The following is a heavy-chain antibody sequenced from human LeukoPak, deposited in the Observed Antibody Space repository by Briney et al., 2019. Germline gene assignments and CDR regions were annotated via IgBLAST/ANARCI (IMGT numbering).Heavy chain of an antibody. V-gene: IGHV3-11*01. Sequence: PGGSLRLSCAASGFTFSDYYMSWIRQAPGKGLEWVSYISSSGSTIYYADSVKGRFTISRDNSKSTLYLQMNSLRAEDTAIYYCARYCTSTSCAFEYWGQGTLVTVSS. D-gene: IGHD2-2*01. CDR2: ISSSGSTI. CDR3: ARYCTSTSCAFEY. CDR1: GFTFSDYY. J-gene: IGHJ4*02.